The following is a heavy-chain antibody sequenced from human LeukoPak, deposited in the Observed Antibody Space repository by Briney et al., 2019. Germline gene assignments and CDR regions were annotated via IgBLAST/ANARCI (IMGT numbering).Heavy chain of an antibody. CDR3: ASDGADWSRDH. V-gene: IGHV3-21*01. CDR2: IVHTGDYE. J-gene: IGHJ4*01. CDR1: GLPFSTYA. Sequence: GESLRLSCAVSGLPFSTYAMSWVRQAPGKGLEWVSTIVHTGDYEYYADSLKGRVTISRDNANNALYLQMHSLRVEDTAIYYCASDGADWSRDHWGHGTLVTVSS. D-gene: IGHD3-9*01.